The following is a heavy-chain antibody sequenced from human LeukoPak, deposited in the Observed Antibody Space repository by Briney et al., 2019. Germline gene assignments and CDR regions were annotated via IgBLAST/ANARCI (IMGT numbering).Heavy chain of an antibody. V-gene: IGHV4-39*01. CDR3: ARRVTIFGVVIMNEYFDL. D-gene: IGHD3-3*01. Sequence: SETLSLTCTVSGGSISSSSYYWGWVRQPPGKGLEWIGTIYYSGSAYYNPSLKSRVTISVDTSKNQFSLKLSSVTAADTAVYYCARRVTIFGVVIMNEYFDLWGRGTLVTVSS. J-gene: IGHJ2*01. CDR2: IYYSGSA. CDR1: GGSISSSSYY.